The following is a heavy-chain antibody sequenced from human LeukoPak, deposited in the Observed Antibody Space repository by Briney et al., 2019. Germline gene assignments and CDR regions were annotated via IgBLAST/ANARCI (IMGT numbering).Heavy chain of an antibody. V-gene: IGHV3-33*08. Sequence: PGGSLRLSCAASGFTFSNYAMNWVRQAPGKGLEWVAVIWYDGSDKYYADSVKGRFTISRDNSKNTLYLQMDSLRADDTAVYYCARERADGFDIWGQGTMVTVSS. CDR1: GFTFSNYA. CDR2: IWYDGSDK. CDR3: ARERADGFDI. J-gene: IGHJ3*02.